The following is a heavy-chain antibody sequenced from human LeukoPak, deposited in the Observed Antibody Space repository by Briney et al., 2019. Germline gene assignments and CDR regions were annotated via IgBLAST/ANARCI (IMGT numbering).Heavy chain of an antibody. CDR2: IYHSGST. Sequence: PSETLSLTCAVSGGSISSGGSSWSWIRQPPGKGLEWIGYIYHSGSTYYNPSLKSRVTISVDRSKNQFSLKLSSVTAADTAVYYCARTLGYCTNGVCYGVWFDYWGQGTLVTVSS. D-gene: IGHD2-8*01. CDR1: GGSISSGGSS. V-gene: IGHV4-30-2*01. CDR3: ARTLGYCTNGVCYGVWFDY. J-gene: IGHJ4*02.